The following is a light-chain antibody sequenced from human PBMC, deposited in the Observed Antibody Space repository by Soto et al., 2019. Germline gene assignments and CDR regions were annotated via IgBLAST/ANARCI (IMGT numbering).Light chain of an antibody. CDR2: NNN. CDR1: RSNIGSYD. J-gene: IGLJ2*01. V-gene: IGLV1-44*01. Sequence: QSVLTQPPSASGTPGQRATISCSGSRSNIGSYDVNWYQQLPGTAPKLLIYNNNQRPSGVPDRFSGSKSGTSASLAISGLQSEDEDEYCCAAWDDSLNGPVFGGGTKLTVL. CDR3: AAWDDSLNGPV.